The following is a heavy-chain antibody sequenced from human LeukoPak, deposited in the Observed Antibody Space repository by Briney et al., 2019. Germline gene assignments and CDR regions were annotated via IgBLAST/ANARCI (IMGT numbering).Heavy chain of an antibody. J-gene: IGHJ4*02. CDR3: ARARNNYDSSGYSALDC. CDR1: GLLFSSHG. D-gene: IGHD3-22*01. CDR2: IWYDGSNK. V-gene: IGHV3-33*01. Sequence: EGSLRLSCAASSGLLFSSHGMHWVRQAPGKGLDGVAVIWYDGSNKCYADSVKGRLTISRDNSKNTLYLQMDSLRAEDTAVYYCARARNNYDSSGYSALDCWGQGTLVTVSS.